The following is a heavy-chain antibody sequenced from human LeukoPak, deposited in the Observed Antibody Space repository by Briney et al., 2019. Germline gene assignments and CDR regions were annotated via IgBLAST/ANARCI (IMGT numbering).Heavy chain of an antibody. CDR2: ISYDGSNK. CDR3: ASEYYYDSSGYPNWFDP. V-gene: IGHV3-30*01. J-gene: IGHJ5*02. Sequence: PGRSLRLSCAASGLTFSSYAMHAVRQAPGKGLEWVAVISYDGSNKYYADSVKGRFTLSRDNSKTTLYLQMNSLSAEDTAVYYCASEYYYDSSGYPNWFDPWGQGPLVTVSS. CDR1: GLTFSSYA. D-gene: IGHD3-22*01.